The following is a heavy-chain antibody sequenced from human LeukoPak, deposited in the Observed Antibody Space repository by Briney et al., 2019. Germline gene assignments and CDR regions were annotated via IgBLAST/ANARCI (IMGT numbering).Heavy chain of an antibody. V-gene: IGHV4-34*01. CDR1: GGSFSGYY. Sequence: SETLSLTCAVYGGSFSGYYWSWIRQPPGKGLEWIGEINHSGSTNYNPSLKSRVTISVDTSKNQFSLKLSSVTAADTAVYYCARSVHSYWYFDLWGRGTLVTVSS. CDR2: INHSGST. CDR3: ARSVHSYWYFDL. J-gene: IGHJ2*01.